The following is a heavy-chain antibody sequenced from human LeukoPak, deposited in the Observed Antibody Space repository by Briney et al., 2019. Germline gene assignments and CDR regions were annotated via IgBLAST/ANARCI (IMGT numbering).Heavy chain of an antibody. Sequence: GGSLRLSCAASGFTFSSYSMNWVRQAPGKGLEWVSYISSSSSTIYYADSVKGRFTISRDNAKNSLYLQMNSLRAEDTAVYYCAREDGSGEFDYWGQGTLVTVSS. J-gene: IGHJ4*02. CDR2: ISSSSSTI. CDR3: AREDGSGEFDY. D-gene: IGHD6-19*01. CDR1: GFTFSSYS. V-gene: IGHV3-48*01.